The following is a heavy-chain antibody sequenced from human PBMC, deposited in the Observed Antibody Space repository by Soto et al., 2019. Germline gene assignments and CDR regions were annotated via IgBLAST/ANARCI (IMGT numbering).Heavy chain of an antibody. J-gene: IGHJ6*02. CDR3: ARLQDIVVVPAAMPSYYGMDV. CDR1: GGTFSSYA. D-gene: IGHD2-2*01. V-gene: IGHV1-69*13. CDR2: IIPIFGTA. Sequence: GASVKVSCKASGGTFSSYAISWVRQAPGQGLEWMGGIIPIFGTANYAQKFQGRVTITADESTSTAYMELSSLRSEDTAVYYCARLQDIVVVPAAMPSYYGMDVSGQGTTVTVSS.